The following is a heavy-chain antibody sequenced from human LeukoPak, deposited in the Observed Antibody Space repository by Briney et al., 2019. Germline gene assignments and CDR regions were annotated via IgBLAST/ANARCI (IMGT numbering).Heavy chain of an antibody. J-gene: IGHJ4*02. V-gene: IGHV3-33*08. CDR2: IWYDGSNK. Sequence: GGSLRLSCAASGFTFSSYWMSWVRQAPGKGLEWVAVIWYDGSNKYYADSVKGRFTISRDNSKNTLYLQMNSLRAEDTAVYYCARDPQLYYDILTGYYMPPSYYFDYWGQGTLVTVSS. D-gene: IGHD3-9*01. CDR1: GFTFSSYW. CDR3: ARDPQLYYDILTGYYMPPSYYFDY.